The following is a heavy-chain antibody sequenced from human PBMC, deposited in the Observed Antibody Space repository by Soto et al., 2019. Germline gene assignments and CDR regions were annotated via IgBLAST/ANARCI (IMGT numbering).Heavy chain of an antibody. CDR3: ARDYLAKVAGATVWFDP. CDR2: IWYDGSNK. J-gene: IGHJ5*02. Sequence: ESGGGVVQPGRSLRLSCAASGFTFSSYGMHWVRQAPGKGLEWVAVIWYDGSNKYYADSVKGRFTISRDNSKNTLCLQMNSLRAEDTAVYYCARDYLAKVAGATVWFDPWGQGTLVTVSS. CDR1: GFTFSSYG. V-gene: IGHV3-33*01. D-gene: IGHD6-19*01.